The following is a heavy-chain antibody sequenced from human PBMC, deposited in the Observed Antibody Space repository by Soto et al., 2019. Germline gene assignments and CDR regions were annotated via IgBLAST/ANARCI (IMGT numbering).Heavy chain of an antibody. CDR1: GGSFSGYY. CDR3: ASRGRGNPRAFDI. J-gene: IGHJ3*02. D-gene: IGHD2-15*01. V-gene: IGHV4-34*01. Sequence: QVQLQQWGAGLLKPSETLSLTCAVYGGSFSGYYWSWIRQPPGKGLEWIGEINHSGSTNYNPSLKSRVTISVDTSKNQFSLKLSSVTAADTAVYYRASRGRGNPRAFDIWGQGTMVTVSS. CDR2: INHSGST.